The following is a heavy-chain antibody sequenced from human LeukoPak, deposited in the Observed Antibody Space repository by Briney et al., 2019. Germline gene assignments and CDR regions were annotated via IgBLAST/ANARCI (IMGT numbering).Heavy chain of an antibody. CDR1: GFIYSNFA. Sequence: PGGSLRLSCAASGFIYSNFAMNWVRQAPGKGLEWVSVISGSGGSSFYADSVKGRFIISRDNSKNTLYVQMNSLRVEDTAQYYCAKDLSYGDTSYFYYYMDVWGKGTTVTVSS. D-gene: IGHD4-17*01. J-gene: IGHJ6*03. V-gene: IGHV3-23*01. CDR2: ISGSGGSS. CDR3: AKDLSYGDTSYFYYYMDV.